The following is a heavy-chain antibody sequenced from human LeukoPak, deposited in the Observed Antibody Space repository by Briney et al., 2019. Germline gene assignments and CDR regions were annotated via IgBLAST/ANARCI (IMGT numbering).Heavy chain of an antibody. Sequence: GGSLRLSCAASGFSFSSYSMNWVRQAPGKGLERVSYISGSGNAKHYTDSVKGRFTISRDNAKNALYLQMNSLRVEDTAVYFCARDYVYAFDYRGQGTLVTVSS. CDR2: ISGSGNAK. J-gene: IGHJ4*02. D-gene: IGHD2/OR15-2a*01. CDR3: ARDYVYAFDY. CDR1: GFSFSSYS. V-gene: IGHV3-48*01.